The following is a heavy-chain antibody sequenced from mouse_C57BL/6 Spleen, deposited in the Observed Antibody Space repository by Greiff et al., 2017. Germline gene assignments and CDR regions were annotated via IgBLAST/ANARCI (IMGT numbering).Heavy chain of an antibody. V-gene: IGHV2-9-1*01. Sequence: VKLQESGPGLVAPSQSLSITCTVSGFSLTSYAISWVRQPPGKGLEWLGVIWTGGGTNYNSAPKSRLSISKDNSKSQVFLKMNSLQTDDTARYYCARTTAQAPYYFDYWGQGTTLTVSS. CDR1: GFSLTSYA. CDR2: IWTGGGT. D-gene: IGHD3-2*02. J-gene: IGHJ2*01. CDR3: ARTTAQAPYYFDY.